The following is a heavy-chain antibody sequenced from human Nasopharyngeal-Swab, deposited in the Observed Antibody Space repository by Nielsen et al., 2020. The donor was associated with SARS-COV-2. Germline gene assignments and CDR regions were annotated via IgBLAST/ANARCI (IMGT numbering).Heavy chain of an antibody. V-gene: IGHV3-30-3*01. CDR1: GFTFSRYT. D-gene: IGHD3-22*01. CDR3: ASTPLDSSGYYYAFHY. Sequence: GESLRLSCAAPGFTFSRYTMHWVRQAPGKGLEWVAVISYDGSNKYYADSVKGRFTISRDISKNTLYLQMNSLRAEDTAVFYCASTPLDSSGYYYAFHYWGRGTLVTVSS. CDR2: ISYDGSNK. J-gene: IGHJ4*02.